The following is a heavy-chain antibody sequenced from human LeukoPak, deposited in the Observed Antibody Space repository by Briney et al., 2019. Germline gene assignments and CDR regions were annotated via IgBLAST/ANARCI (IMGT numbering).Heavy chain of an antibody. J-gene: IGHJ4*02. CDR3: ARDKVGTTGY. Sequence: GGSLRLSCAASGFTFSSYSMNWVRQAPGKGLEWVSSISSSSSYIYYADSVKGRFTISRDNAKNSLYLQINSLRAEDTAVYYCARDKVGTTGYWGQGTLVTVSS. V-gene: IGHV3-21*01. CDR1: GFTFSSYS. CDR2: ISSSSSYI. D-gene: IGHD1-1*01.